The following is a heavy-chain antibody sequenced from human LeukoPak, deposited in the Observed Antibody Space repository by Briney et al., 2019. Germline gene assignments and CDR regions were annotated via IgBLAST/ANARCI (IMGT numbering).Heavy chain of an antibody. D-gene: IGHD3-10*01. Sequence: GGALRLSCAASGFRFSNSWMYWVRQGPGKGPVWVSRMKTDGTRIEYADSVKGRFTISRDNAKNTLFLQMSSLRVEDTAVYYCARGADHGGSYYPDWGQGTRVTVSS. CDR3: ARGADHGGSYYPD. CDR1: GFRFSNSW. V-gene: IGHV3-74*01. J-gene: IGHJ4*02. CDR2: MKTDGTRI.